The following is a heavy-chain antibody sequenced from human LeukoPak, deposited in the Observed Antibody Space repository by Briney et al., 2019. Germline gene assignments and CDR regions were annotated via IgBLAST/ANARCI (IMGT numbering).Heavy chain of an antibody. V-gene: IGHV4-61*09. J-gene: IGHJ4*02. Sequence: SETLSLTCTVSGGPISSGRHYWNWIRQPAGKGLEWIGHIYTSGSTNYNPSLKSRVTISVDTSKNQFSLKLSSVTAADTAVYYCARILSANRYSSSSGVDYWGQGTLVTVSS. CDR1: GGPISSGRHY. CDR3: ARILSANRYSSSSGVDY. CDR2: IYTSGST. D-gene: IGHD6-6*01.